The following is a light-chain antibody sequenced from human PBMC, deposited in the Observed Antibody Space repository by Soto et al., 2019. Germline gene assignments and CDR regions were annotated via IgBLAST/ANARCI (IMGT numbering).Light chain of an antibody. CDR2: KAS. V-gene: IGKV1-5*03. Sequence: DSPTTQSPSTLSGSVGDRVTITCRASQTISSWLAWYQQKPGKAPKLLVYKASTLKSGVPSRFSGSGSGTEFTLTISSLQPDDFATYYCQHYDSYSEAFGQGTKVDI. CDR1: QTISSW. J-gene: IGKJ1*01. CDR3: QHYDSYSEA.